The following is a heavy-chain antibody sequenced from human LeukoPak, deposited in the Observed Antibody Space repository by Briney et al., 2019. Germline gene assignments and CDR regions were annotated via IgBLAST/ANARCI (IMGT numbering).Heavy chain of an antibody. J-gene: IGHJ4*02. V-gene: IGHV3-66*02. CDR2: IYSTGST. Sequence: GGSLRLSCAASGFTVNGKYMSWVRQAPGKGLEWVSVIYSTGSTYYADYVKGRFTVSRDTSSNTVYLQMNSLTAEDTAVYYCARHLRVYAFDYRGQGTLVTVSS. CDR3: ARHLRVYAFDY. CDR1: GFTVNGKY. D-gene: IGHD2-8*01.